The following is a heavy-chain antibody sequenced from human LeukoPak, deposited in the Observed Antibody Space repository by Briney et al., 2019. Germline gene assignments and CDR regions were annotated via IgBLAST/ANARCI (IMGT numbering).Heavy chain of an antibody. Sequence: ASVKVSCKAFGYTFTSNYMHWVRQAPGQGPEWMGGISPSGGSTTYAQKFQGRVTLTRDMSTSTDYLELSSLRSEDTAVYYCARGVNTYLWFGGDYMDVWGKGSTVTVSS. V-gene: IGHV1-46*01. CDR3: ARGVNTYLWFGGDYMDV. CDR2: ISPSGGST. J-gene: IGHJ6*03. CDR1: GYTFTSNY. D-gene: IGHD3-16*01.